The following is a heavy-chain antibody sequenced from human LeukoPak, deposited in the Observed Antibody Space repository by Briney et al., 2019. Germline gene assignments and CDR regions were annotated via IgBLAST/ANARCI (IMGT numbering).Heavy chain of an antibody. V-gene: IGHV3-21*04. D-gene: IGHD3-10*01. Sequence: PGGSLRLSCAASGFTFSSYSMNWVRQAPGKGLEWVSSISSSSSYIYYADSVKGRFTISRDNAKISLYLQMNSLRAEDSAVYFCAREQHYGSGSYIDYWGQGTLVTVSS. CDR2: ISSSSSYI. J-gene: IGHJ4*02. CDR3: AREQHYGSGSYIDY. CDR1: GFTFSSYS.